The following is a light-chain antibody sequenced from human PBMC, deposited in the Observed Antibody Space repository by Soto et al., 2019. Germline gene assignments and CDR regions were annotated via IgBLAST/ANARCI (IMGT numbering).Light chain of an antibody. CDR3: QQFNSYPIT. CDR1: QGITSA. V-gene: IGKV1-13*02. J-gene: IGKJ5*01. CDR2: DAS. Sequence: AIRLTQSPSSLAASVGDRVTITCRASQGITSALAWYQQNPGKAPKLVIYDASSLESGVPSRFSGSGSGTDFTLTISSLQPEDFATYYCQQFNSYPITFGQGTRLEIK.